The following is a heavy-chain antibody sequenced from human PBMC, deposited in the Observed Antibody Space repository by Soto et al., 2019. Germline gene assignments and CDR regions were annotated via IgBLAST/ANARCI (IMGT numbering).Heavy chain of an antibody. CDR3: ATDSNYDVSNSF. D-gene: IGHD3-3*01. V-gene: IGHV1-69*01. J-gene: IGHJ4*02. CDR1: GGTLNNYA. Sequence: QVQLVQSGAEVKKPGSSVRVSCKASGGTLNNYAINWVRQAPGQGLEWMGGILPVSAPPDYAQKFQGRVSITADHSTSTVYMEMSRLQSDDTAVYFCATDSNYDVSNSFWGQGTLVTVSS. CDR2: ILPVSAPP.